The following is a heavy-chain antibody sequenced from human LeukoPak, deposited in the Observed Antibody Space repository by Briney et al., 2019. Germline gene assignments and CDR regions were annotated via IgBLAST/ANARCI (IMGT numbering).Heavy chain of an antibody. Sequence: GGSLRLSCAASGFTFSSYGMHWVRQAPGKGLEWVAVIWYDGSNKYYADSVKGRFTISRDNSKNTLYLQMNSLRAEDTALYYCARDVRYSSIWTDAFDIWGQGTLVTVSS. J-gene: IGHJ3*02. D-gene: IGHD6-13*01. V-gene: IGHV3-30*19. CDR2: IWYDGSNK. CDR3: ARDVRYSSIWTDAFDI. CDR1: GFTFSSYG.